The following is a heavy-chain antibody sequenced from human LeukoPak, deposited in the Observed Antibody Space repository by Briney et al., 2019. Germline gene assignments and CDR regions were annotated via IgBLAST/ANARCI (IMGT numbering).Heavy chain of an antibody. Sequence: GGSLRLSCAASGFTFSSYAMSWVRQAPGKGLEWVSAISGSDSTYYADSVKGRFTISRDNSKNTLYLQMNSLRAEDTAIYYCAKNSVRVPNYYDILTGHFDYWGQGTLVTVSS. CDR2: ISGSDST. V-gene: IGHV3-23*01. CDR1: GFTFSSYA. J-gene: IGHJ4*02. D-gene: IGHD3-9*01. CDR3: AKNSVRVPNYYDILTGHFDY.